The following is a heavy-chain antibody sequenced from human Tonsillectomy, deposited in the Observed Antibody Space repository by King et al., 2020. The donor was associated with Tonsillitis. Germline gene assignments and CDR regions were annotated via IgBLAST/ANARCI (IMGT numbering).Heavy chain of an antibody. Sequence: VQLVESGGGVVQPGRSLRLSCAASGFTFSSYGMHWVRQAPGKGLEWVAILSYDGSHKYYADSVKGRFTISRDNSKNMLYLQMNSLRAEDTAVYYCARDPSSGLSFDYWGQGTLVTVSS. CDR1: GFTFSSYG. CDR3: ARDPSSGLSFDY. D-gene: IGHD6-19*01. V-gene: IGHV3-33*05. CDR2: LSYDGSHK. J-gene: IGHJ4*02.